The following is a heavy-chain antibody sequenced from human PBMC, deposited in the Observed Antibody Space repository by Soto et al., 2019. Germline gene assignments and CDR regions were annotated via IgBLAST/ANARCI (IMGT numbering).Heavy chain of an antibody. CDR3: ARARSTAAGLFDY. V-gene: IGHV3-53*01. J-gene: IGHJ4*02. CDR2: IYSGGST. CDR1: GFPFSSYA. D-gene: IGHD6-13*01. Sequence: PGGSLRLSCAASGFPFSSYAMHWVRQAPGKGLEWVSAIYSGGSTYYADSVKGRFTISRDNSKNTLYLQMNSLRAEDTAVYYCARARSTAAGLFDYWGLGTLVPSPQ.